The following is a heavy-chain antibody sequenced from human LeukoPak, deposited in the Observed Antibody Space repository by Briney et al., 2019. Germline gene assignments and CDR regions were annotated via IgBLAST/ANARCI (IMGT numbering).Heavy chain of an antibody. D-gene: IGHD6-6*01. V-gene: IGHV1-2*02. J-gene: IGHJ4*02. CDR2: INPNSGGT. CDR1: GYTFTGYY. CDR3: ARVPGGSIAAHLY. Sequence: ASVKVSCKASGYTFTGYYMHWVRQAPGQGLEWMGWINPNSGGTNYAQKFQGRVTMTRDTSISTAYMELSRLRSDDTAVYYCARVPGGSIAAHLYWGQGTLVTVSS.